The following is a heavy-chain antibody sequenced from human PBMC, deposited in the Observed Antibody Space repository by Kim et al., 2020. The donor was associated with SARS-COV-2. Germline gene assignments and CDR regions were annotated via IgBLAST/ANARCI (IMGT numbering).Heavy chain of an antibody. D-gene: IGHD5-18*01. V-gene: IGHV3-23*01. Sequence: TVKGRYSIARDNAKNTWDLQMNDLGAEDTAVYYCAKDRAGYSYGYDAFDLWGQGTMVTVSS. J-gene: IGHJ3*01. CDR3: AKDRAGYSYGYDAFDL.